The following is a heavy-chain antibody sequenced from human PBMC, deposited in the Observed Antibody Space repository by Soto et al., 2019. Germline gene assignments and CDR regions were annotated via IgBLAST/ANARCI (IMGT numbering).Heavy chain of an antibody. V-gene: IGHV1-18*01. CDR3: ARSDHVDRYFDY. D-gene: IGHD3-16*01. CDR1: GYSFTNYA. J-gene: IGHJ4*02. CDR2: ISPFHGDT. Sequence: QVELVQSGPEVKNPGASVKVSCKASGYSFTNYAIGWVRQAPGQGLEWVGWISPFHGDTNYAQNFQGRITVTTDSSTSTAYMDLGRLRSDDTAVYYCARSDHVDRYFDYWGQGTRITVSS.